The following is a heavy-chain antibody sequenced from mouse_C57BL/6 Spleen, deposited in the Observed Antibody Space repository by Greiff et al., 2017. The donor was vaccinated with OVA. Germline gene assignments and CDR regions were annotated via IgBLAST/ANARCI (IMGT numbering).Heavy chain of an antibody. J-gene: IGHJ4*01. CDR1: GFSLTSYG. CDR2: IWSDGST. D-gene: IGHD2-5*01. V-gene: IGHV2-6-1*01. Sequence: QVQLQQSGPGLVAPSQSLSITCTVSGFSLTSYGVHWVRQPPGKGLEWLVVIWSDGSTTYNSALKSRLSISKDNSKSQVFLKMNSLQTDDTAMYYCARHSNYLYYAMDYWGQGTSVTVSS. CDR3: ARHSNYLYYAMDY.